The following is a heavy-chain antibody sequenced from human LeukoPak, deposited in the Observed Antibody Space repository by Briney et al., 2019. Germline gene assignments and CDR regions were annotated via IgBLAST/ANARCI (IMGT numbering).Heavy chain of an antibody. CDR1: GGSIRNSSFY. V-gene: IGHV4-30-4*08. CDR3: ASGYCSGGSCYYYGMDV. CDR2: IYYSGST. J-gene: IGHJ6*02. D-gene: IGHD2-15*01. Sequence: SETLSLTCAVSGGSIRNSSFYWGWIRQPPGRGLEWIGYIYYSGSTYYNPSLKSRVTISVDTSKNQFSLKLSSVTAADTAVYYCASGYCSGGSCYYYGMDVWGQGTTVTVSS.